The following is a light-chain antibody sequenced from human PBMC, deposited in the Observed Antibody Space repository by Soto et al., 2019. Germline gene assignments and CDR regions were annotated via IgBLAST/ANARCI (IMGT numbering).Light chain of an antibody. CDR1: QSINSN. CDR3: QEYNNWPRT. V-gene: IGKV3-15*01. Sequence: VMTQSPANLSVSPGERATLSCTASQSINSNLAWYQQKPGQAPRLLIYGASTRATGIPARFSGSGSGTEFTLTISSLQSEDFAVYYCQEYNNWPRTFGQVTNVDIK. CDR2: GAS. J-gene: IGKJ1*01.